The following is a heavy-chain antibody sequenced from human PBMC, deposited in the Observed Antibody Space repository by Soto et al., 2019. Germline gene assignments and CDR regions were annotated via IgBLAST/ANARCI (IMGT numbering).Heavy chain of an antibody. CDR3: ARENVWGSYRSYYYYGMDV. CDR1: GGIFSSYA. Sequence: WASVKVSCKASGGIFSSYAISWVRQAPGQGLEWMGGIIPIFGTANYAQKFQGRVTITADESTSTAYMELSSLRSEDTAVYYCARENVWGSYRSYYYYGMDVWGQGTTVTVSS. D-gene: IGHD3-16*02. V-gene: IGHV1-69*13. J-gene: IGHJ6*02. CDR2: IIPIFGTA.